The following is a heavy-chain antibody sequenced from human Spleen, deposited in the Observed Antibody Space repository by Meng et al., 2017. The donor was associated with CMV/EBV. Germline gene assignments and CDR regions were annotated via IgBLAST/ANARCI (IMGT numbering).Heavy chain of an antibody. CDR1: GFNFSDYY. V-gene: IGHV3-11*04. Sequence: GEYLKISCAASGFNFSDYYMTWVRQAPGKGLEWVSYLSNSGSHKHYADSVKGRFTISRDNAKNSLYLQMNGLRAEDTAVYYCVRNRDYDFWTGYPNWFDPWGQGTLVTVSS. J-gene: IGHJ5*02. CDR3: VRNRDYDFWTGYPNWFDP. CDR2: LSNSGSHK. D-gene: IGHD3-3*01.